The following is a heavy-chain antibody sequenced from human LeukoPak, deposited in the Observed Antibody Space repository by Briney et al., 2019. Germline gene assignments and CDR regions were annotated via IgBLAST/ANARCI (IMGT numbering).Heavy chain of an antibody. CDR1: GFTFSSYS. D-gene: IGHD3-22*01. CDR3: ASLSITMIVVAYTPLDY. J-gene: IGHJ4*02. Sequence: GGSLRLSCAASGFTFSSYSTNWVRQAPGKGLEWVSSISSSSSYIYYADSVKGRFTISRDNAKNSLYLQMNSLRAEDTAVYYCASLSITMIVVAYTPLDYWGQGTLVTVSS. CDR2: ISSSSSYI. V-gene: IGHV3-21*01.